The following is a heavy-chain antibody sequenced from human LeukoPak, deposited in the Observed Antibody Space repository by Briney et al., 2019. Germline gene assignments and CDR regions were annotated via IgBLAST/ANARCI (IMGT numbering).Heavy chain of an antibody. CDR2: ISSSGGST. CDR3: AKDPVTGSLDY. CDR1: GFTFSSYA. Sequence: PGGSLRLSCAASGFTFSSYAMTWVRQAPGKGLEWVPSISSSGGSTYYADSVRGRFTISRDNSKNTLYLQMNSLRAEDTAIYYCAKDPVTGSLDYWGQGTLVTVSS. V-gene: IGHV3-23*01. D-gene: IGHD3-10*01. J-gene: IGHJ4*02.